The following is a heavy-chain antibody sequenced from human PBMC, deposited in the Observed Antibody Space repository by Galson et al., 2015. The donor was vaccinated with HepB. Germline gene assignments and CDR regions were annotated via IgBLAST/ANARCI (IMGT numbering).Heavy chain of an antibody. J-gene: IGHJ4*02. V-gene: IGHV3-9*01. D-gene: IGHD1-1*01. CDR3: AKGVGWNDEFDY. CDR1: GFTFDDYA. CDR2: ISWNSGSI. Sequence: SLRLSCAASGFTFDDYAMHWVRQAPGKGLEWVSGISWNSGSIGYADSVKGRFTISRDNAKNSLYLQMNSLRAEDTALYYCAKGVGWNDEFDYWGQGTLVTVSS.